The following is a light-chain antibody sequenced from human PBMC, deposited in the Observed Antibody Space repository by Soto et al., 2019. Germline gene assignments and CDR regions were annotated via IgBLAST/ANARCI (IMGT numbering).Light chain of an antibody. CDR1: SGHANYA. J-gene: IGLJ2*01. CDR3: QTWGTGIQEI. V-gene: IGLV4-69*01. CDR2: LNSGGSH. Sequence: QPVLTQSPSASASLGASVKLTCTLSSGHANYAIAWHQQQPEKGPRYLMKLNSGGSHSKGDGIPDRFSGSSSVAERYLTISGLQYEDEDDCYCQTWGTGIQEIFGGGTKLTVL.